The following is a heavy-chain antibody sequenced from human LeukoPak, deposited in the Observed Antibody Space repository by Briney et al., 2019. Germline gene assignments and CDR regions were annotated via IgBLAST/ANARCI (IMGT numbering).Heavy chain of an antibody. D-gene: IGHD5/OR15-5a*01. J-gene: IGHJ4*02. Sequence: ISCKGSGSRFTIYRIVGVRDLPGKALEGMGRIDPSDSYMNYSPSFQGHVAFSTDKSISTAYLQWSSLKASYTAMYYCARHSSVYDSSLDFWVQGTLVTVSS. CDR2: IDPSDSYM. CDR1: GSRFTIYR. V-gene: IGHV5-10-1*01. CDR3: ARHSSVYDSSLDF.